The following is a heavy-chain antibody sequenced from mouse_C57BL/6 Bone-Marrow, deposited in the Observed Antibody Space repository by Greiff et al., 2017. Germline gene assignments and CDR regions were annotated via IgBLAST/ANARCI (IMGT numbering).Heavy chain of an antibody. CDR2: IHPTSGST. CDR1: GYTFTSYW. D-gene: IGHD2-3*01. V-gene: IGHV1-64*01. J-gene: IGHJ2*01. CDR3: ARWLLRGDY. Sequence: VQLQQPGAELVKPGASVKLSCKASGYTFTSYWMHWVKQRPGQGLEWIGMIHPTSGSTNYNEKFKGKATLTVDKSSSTAYMQLSSLAYEDAAVYYCARWLLRGDYWGQGTTLTVSS.